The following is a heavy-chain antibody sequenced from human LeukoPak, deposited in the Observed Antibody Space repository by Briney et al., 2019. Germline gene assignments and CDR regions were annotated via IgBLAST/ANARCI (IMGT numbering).Heavy chain of an antibody. CDR1: GFTFSAYW. D-gene: IGHD6-19*01. CDR2: LKQDGSEK. CDR3: AKMSIAVAGSAEYFQH. Sequence: GGSLGLSCAASGFTFSAYWMSWVRQAPGKGLEWVANLKQDGSEKYYVDSVKGRFTISRDNAKNSLYLQMNSLRAEDTAVYYCAKMSIAVAGSAEYFQHWGQGTLVTVSS. J-gene: IGHJ1*01. V-gene: IGHV3-7*01.